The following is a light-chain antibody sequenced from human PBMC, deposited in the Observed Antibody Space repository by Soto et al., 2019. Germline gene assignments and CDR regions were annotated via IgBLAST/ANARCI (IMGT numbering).Light chain of an antibody. V-gene: IGKV3-20*01. Sequence: IGLTQSPGPLSLSPGERATLSCRARQRVSSSYLAWYQQKPGQAPRLLIYGGSSRATGIPDRFSGSGSGTAFTLTISRLEPEDFEVYYCQQYGSSPPLPFAGGPNVDIK. CDR1: QRVSSSY. CDR2: GGS. CDR3: QQYGSSPPLP. J-gene: IGKJ4*01.